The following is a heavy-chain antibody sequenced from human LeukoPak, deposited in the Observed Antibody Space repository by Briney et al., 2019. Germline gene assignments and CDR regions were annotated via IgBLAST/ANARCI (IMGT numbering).Heavy chain of an antibody. CDR3: ARRYAGYDFFDL. V-gene: IGHV3-48*04. J-gene: IGHJ4*02. D-gene: IGHD5-12*01. Sequence: GGSLRLSCEASGFSFNTYSMNWVRQAPGKGLEWISYITSGSITIYYADSVKGRFTISRDNTKTSLYLQMNSLRADDTAVYYCARRYAGYDFFDLWGQGTLVTVSS. CDR1: GFSFNTYS. CDR2: ITSGSITI.